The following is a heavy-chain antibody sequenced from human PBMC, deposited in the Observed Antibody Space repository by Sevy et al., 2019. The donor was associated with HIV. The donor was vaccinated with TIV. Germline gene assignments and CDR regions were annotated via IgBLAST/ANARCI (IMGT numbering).Heavy chain of an antibody. D-gene: IGHD2-2*01. Sequence: GGSLRLSCAASGFTFSSYAMHWVRQAPGKGLERVAVISYDGSNKYYADSVKGRFTIPRDNSKNTLDLQMNSLGAEDTAVYYCARDIVVVPAAQGGNDAFDIWCQGTMVTVSS. V-gene: IGHV3-30-3*01. CDR3: ARDIVVVPAAQGGNDAFDI. J-gene: IGHJ3*02. CDR2: ISYDGSNK. CDR1: GFTFSSYA.